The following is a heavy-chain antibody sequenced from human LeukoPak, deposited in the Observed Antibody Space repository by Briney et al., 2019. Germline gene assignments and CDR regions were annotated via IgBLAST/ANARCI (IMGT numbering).Heavy chain of an antibody. CDR2: INHSGST. D-gene: IGHD2-15*01. J-gene: IGHJ5*02. CDR3: ARGYCSGGSCYPHSNWFDP. Sequence: SETLSLTCAVYGGSFSGYYWSWIRQPPGKGLEWIGEINHSGSTNYNPSLKSRVTISVDTSKNQFSLKLSSVTAADTAVYYCARGYCSGGSCYPHSNWFDPWGQGTLVTVSS. CDR1: GGSFSGYY. V-gene: IGHV4-34*01.